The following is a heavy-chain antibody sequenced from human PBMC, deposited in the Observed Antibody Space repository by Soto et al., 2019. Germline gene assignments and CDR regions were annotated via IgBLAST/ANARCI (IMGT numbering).Heavy chain of an antibody. V-gene: IGHV4-59*01. J-gene: IGHJ6*02. Sequence: KTSETLSLTCTVSGGSISSYYWSWIRQPPGKGLEWIGYIYYSGSTNYNPSLKSRVTISVDTSKNQFSLKLSSVTAADTAVYYCARVYYDFWSGPGRMDVWGQGTTVTVSS. CDR3: ARVYYDFWSGPGRMDV. CDR2: IYYSGST. D-gene: IGHD3-3*01. CDR1: GGSISSYY.